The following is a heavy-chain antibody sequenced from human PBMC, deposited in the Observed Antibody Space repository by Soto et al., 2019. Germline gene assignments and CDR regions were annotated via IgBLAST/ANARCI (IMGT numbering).Heavy chain of an antibody. CDR2: IKGKTDGGTT. Sequence: GGSLRLSCAASGVTFSNVWMNWVRQGRGKGLEWVGRIKGKTDGGTTDYAAPVKGRFTISRDDSKNMLYLQMNSLKNEDTAVYYCTTDYGVGPQYYYYGLDVWGQGTTVTVSS. CDR3: TTDYGVGPQYYYYGLDV. CDR1: GVTFSNVW. V-gene: IGHV3-15*01. J-gene: IGHJ6*02. D-gene: IGHD3-10*01.